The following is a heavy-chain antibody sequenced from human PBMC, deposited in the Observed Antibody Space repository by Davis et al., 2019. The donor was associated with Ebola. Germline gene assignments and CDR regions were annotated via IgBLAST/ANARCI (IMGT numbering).Heavy chain of an antibody. J-gene: IGHJ3*02. CDR2: VNQYGNT. CDR1: GGSLSGYY. V-gene: IGHV4-34*01. CDR3: ATNTSSKGFDI. Sequence: PSETLSLTCGVSGGSLSGYYWSWIRQSPGKGLEWIGEVNQYGNTNYKPSLKSRVTMSVDISNNQFSLKLRSVTAADTTMYYCATNTSSKGFDIWAQGTSVIVSS.